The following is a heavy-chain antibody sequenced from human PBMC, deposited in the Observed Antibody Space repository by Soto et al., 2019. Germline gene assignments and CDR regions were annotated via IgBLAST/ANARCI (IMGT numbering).Heavy chain of an antibody. CDR1: GGSISSGGYY. J-gene: IGHJ4*02. D-gene: IGHD5-12*01. CDR2: IYYSGST. V-gene: IGHV4-31*03. Sequence: QVQLQESGPGLVKPSQTLSLTCTVSGGSISSGGYYWSWIRQHPGKGLEWIGYIYYSGSTYYNPSLKSRVTXXVXTXXNQFALKLSSVTAADTAVYYCARVQVEMATTDFDYWGQGTLVTVSS. CDR3: ARVQVEMATTDFDY.